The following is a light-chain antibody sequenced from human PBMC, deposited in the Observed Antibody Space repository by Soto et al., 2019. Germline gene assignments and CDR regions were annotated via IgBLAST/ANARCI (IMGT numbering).Light chain of an antibody. Sequence: EIVLTQSPGTLSLSPGERATLSCRASQSVSSSYLAWYQQKPGQAPRLLIYGASSRATGIPDRFSGSGSGTDFTLTISRLEPEDFAVYYCQQKTFDQGTKVEIK. CDR2: GAS. CDR3: QQKT. CDR1: QSVSSSY. J-gene: IGKJ1*01. V-gene: IGKV3-20*01.